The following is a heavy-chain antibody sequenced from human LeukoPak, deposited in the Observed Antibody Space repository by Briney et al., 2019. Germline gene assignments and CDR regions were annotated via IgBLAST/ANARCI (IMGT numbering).Heavy chain of an antibody. CDR2: IYNDGSP. CDR3: ARDRAYGAVGDMDV. CDR1: GFSVRDNY. Sequence: GGSLRLSCAPSGFSVRDNYMNWVRQAPGKGLEWVSIIYNDGSPYYTDSVKGRFTISKDNFRNRLYLQMNSLRAEDTAVYYCARDRAYGAVGDMDVWGQGTTVTVSS. D-gene: IGHD3-16*01. J-gene: IGHJ6*02. V-gene: IGHV3-53*01.